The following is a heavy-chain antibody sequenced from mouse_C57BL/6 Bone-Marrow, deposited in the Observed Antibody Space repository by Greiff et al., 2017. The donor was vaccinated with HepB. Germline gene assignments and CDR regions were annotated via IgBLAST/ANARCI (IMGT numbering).Heavy chain of an antibody. CDR2: IYYSGTI. J-gene: IGHJ2*01. CDR1: GISITTGNYR. Sequence: EVQLQESGPGLVKPSQTVFLTCTVTGISITTGNYRWSWIRQFPGNKLEWIGYIYYSGTITYNPSLTSRTTITRDTPKNQFFLEMNSLTAEDTATYYCARETDYCGSSYGDYFDYWGQGTTLTVSS. V-gene: IGHV3-5*01. CDR3: ARETDYCGSSYGDYFDY. D-gene: IGHD1-1*01.